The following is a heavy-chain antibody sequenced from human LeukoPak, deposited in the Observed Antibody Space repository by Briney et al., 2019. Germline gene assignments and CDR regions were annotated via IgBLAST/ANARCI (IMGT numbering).Heavy chain of an antibody. V-gene: IGHV3-15*01. D-gene: IGHD3-16*01. CDR1: GFTFSNTW. CDR3: TTFLLGG. CDR2: IKSKTGGGTA. Sequence: GGSLRLSCAASGFTFSNTWMSWVRQAPGKGLEWVGRIKSKTGGGTADYAAPVKDRFTISRDDSKNTLYLQMNSLKTEDTAVYYRTTFLLGGWGQGTLVTVSS. J-gene: IGHJ4*02.